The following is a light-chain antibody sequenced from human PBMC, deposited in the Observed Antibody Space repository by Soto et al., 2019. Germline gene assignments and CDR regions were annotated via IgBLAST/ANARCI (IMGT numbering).Light chain of an antibody. V-gene: IGKV1-33*01. CDR1: HDIGTY. CDR2: DTS. J-gene: IGKJ4*01. CDR3: QQFDSVPLT. Sequence: DVQMTQSPSSLSASVGDRVTITCQASHDIGTYLNWYQHKPGKAPKLLIFDTSHLETGVPARFSGSGSDSYFTLTITNLQADDFAAYYCQQFDSVPLTFCEGTQVEI.